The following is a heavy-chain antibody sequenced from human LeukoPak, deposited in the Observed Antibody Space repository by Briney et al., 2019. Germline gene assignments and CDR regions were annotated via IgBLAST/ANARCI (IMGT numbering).Heavy chain of an antibody. J-gene: IGHJ4*02. D-gene: IGHD3-10*01. CDR3: ASRYGSGSQHPFDY. V-gene: IGHV3-23*01. Sequence: PGGSLRLSCAASGFSFSSYAMSCVRQAPGKGLEWVSAISGRGGSTYYADSVKGRITISRDNSKNTLHLQMKSLRAEDTAVYYCASRYGSGSQHPFDYWGQGTLVTVSS. CDR2: ISGRGGST. CDR1: GFSFSSYA.